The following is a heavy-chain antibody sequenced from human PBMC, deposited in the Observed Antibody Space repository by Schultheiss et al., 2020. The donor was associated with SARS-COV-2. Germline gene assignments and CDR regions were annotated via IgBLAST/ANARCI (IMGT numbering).Heavy chain of an antibody. V-gene: IGHV3-15*01. CDR1: GFTFSNAW. Sequence: GGSLRLSCAASGFTFSNAWMSWVRQAPGKGLEWVGRIKSKTDGGTTDYAASVKGRFTISRDDSKSIAYLQMSSLKTEDTAVYYCTSRYTLSPSYYGMDVWGQGTTVTVSS. J-gene: IGHJ6*02. CDR3: TSRYTLSPSYYGMDV. CDR2: IKSKTDGGTT. D-gene: IGHD2-2*02.